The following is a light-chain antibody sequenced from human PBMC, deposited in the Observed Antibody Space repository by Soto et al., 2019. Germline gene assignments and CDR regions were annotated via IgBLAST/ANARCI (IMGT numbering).Light chain of an antibody. CDR3: QQYDSSPLLT. J-gene: IGKJ4*01. Sequence: EIVLTQSPSTLSSSPGERATLSCRASQGVSSSYLAWYQQKPGQAPRLLIYGASSRATGIPDRFSGSGSGTDYTLTISRLQPEDFAVYYCQQYDSSPLLTFGGGTKVEIK. V-gene: IGKV3-20*01. CDR1: QGVSSSY. CDR2: GAS.